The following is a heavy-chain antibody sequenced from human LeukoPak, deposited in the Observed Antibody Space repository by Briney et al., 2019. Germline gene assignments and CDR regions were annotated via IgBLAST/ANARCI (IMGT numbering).Heavy chain of an antibody. CDR1: GFTFSNYA. J-gene: IGHJ4*02. CDR3: AKGSDRYSSGSAVDY. V-gene: IGHV3-23*01. D-gene: IGHD6-19*01. CDR2: ISGTSGNT. Sequence: PGGSLRLSCAASGFTFSNYAMNWVRQAPGKGLEWASSISGTSGNTNYADSVKGRFTISRDNSKNTLYLQMNSLRAEDTAIYYCAKGSDRYSSGSAVDYWGQGSLVTVSS.